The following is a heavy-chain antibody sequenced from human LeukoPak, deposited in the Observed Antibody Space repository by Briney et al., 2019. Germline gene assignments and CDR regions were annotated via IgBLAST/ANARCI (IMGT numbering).Heavy chain of an antibody. CDR2: IYSSGSA. CDR3: ARHRDYYDT. J-gene: IGHJ4*01. CDR1: GASINNNF. V-gene: IGHV4-59*08. Sequence: SETLSLTCTVSGASINNNFWTWTRQPPGKGLEWIGYIYSSGSANYNPSLKSRVIISGDTSKNQISLNLTSVTAADTAVYFCARHRDYYDTWGHGTLVTVSS. D-gene: IGHD3-22*01.